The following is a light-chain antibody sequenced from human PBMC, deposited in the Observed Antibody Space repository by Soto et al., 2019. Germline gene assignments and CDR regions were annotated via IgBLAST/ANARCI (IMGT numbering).Light chain of an antibody. J-gene: IGKJ1*01. CDR2: GAS. CDR1: QSISSN. V-gene: IGKV3-20*01. Sequence: EIVMTQSPATLSVSPGERATLSCRASQSISSNLAWYQQKPGQAPRLLIYGASSRATGIPDRFSGSGSGTDFTLTISRLEPEDFAVYYCQQYGSSPPTFGQGTK. CDR3: QQYGSSPPT.